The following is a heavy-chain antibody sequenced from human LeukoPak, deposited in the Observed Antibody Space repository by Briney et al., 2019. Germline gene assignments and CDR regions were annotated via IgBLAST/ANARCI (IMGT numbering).Heavy chain of an antibody. CDR1: GFTFSNYA. V-gene: IGHV3-23*01. CDR3: AKGTIGSCYSAADY. CDR2: ISDSGGRT. D-gene: IGHD2-15*01. J-gene: IGHJ4*02. Sequence: GGSLRLSCAASGFTFSNYAMSWVRQAPGKGLEWVSSISDSGGRTNYADSVKGRFTISRDSSKNTLFLQMNTLRAEDTAVYFWAKGTIGSCYSAADYWGQGTLVTVSS.